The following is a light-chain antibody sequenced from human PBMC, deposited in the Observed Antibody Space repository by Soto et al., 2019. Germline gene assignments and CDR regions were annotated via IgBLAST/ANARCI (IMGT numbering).Light chain of an antibody. J-gene: IGLJ3*02. Sequence: QSVLTQPPSVSGAPGQRVSISCTGSSSNIAAGYDVQWYQQLPGTAPKLLIYGNTSRLSGVPDRFSGSKSATSASLAITGLQAEDEADYYCHSYDSSLSHWVFGGGTKLTVL. CDR3: HSYDSSLSHWV. V-gene: IGLV1-40*01. CDR2: GNT. CDR1: SSNIAAGYD.